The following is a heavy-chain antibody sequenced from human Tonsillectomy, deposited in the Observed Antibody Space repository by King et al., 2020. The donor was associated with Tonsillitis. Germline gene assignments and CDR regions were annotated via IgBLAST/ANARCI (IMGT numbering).Heavy chain of an antibody. CDR1: GFTFSSYS. V-gene: IGHV3-48*02. CDR2: ISSGSTTI. J-gene: IGHJ4*02. D-gene: IGHD3-22*01. CDR3: AREYYDSSGYYNGGY. Sequence: VQLVESGGGLVQPGGSLRLSCAASGFTFSSYSMNWVRQAPGKGLEWVSYISSGSTTIYYADSVKGRLTISRDNAKNSLYLQMNSLRDEDTAVYYCAREYYDSSGYYNGGYWGQGTLVTVSS.